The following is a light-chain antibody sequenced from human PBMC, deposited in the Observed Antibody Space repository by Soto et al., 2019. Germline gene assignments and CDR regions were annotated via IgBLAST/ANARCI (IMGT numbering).Light chain of an antibody. CDR2: GHN. CDR1: TSNIGRND. V-gene: IGLV1-44*01. J-gene: IGLJ2*01. Sequence: QSVLTQPPSASGTPGQRVSISWSGSTSNIGRNDVNWYQQLPGTAPKLLIYGHNQRPSGVPERFSGSKSGTSASLAISGLQSEDEADYYCASWDDSLNAPVFGGGTKLTAL. CDR3: ASWDDSLNAPV.